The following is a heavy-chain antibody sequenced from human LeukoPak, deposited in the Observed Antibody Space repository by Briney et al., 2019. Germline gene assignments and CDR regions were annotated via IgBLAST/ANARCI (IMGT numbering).Heavy chain of an antibody. CDR3: ARENVPYYYDSSGYSPFDY. V-gene: IGHV3-30*04. Sequence: GRSLRLSCAASGFTFSSYAMHWVRQAPGKGLEWAAVISYDGSNKYYADSVKGRFTISRDNSKNTLYLQMNSLRAEDTAVYYCARENVPYYYDSSGYSPFDYWGQGTLVTVSS. J-gene: IGHJ4*02. D-gene: IGHD3-22*01. CDR1: GFTFSSYA. CDR2: ISYDGSNK.